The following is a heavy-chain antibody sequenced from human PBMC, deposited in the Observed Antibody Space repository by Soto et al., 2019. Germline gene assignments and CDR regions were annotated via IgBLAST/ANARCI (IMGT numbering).Heavy chain of an antibody. Sequence: SVKVSCKASGYTFTSYAMHWVRQAPGQRLEWMGWINAGNGNTKYSQKFQGRVTITRDTSASTAYMELSSLRSEDTAVYYCARSPRGYDYLDYWGQGTLVTVSS. D-gene: IGHD5-12*01. CDR1: GYTFTSYA. CDR3: ARSPRGYDYLDY. V-gene: IGHV1-3*01. CDR2: INAGNGNT. J-gene: IGHJ4*02.